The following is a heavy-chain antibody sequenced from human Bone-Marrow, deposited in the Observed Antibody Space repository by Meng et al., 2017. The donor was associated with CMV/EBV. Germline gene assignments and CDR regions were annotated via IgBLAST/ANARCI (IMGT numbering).Heavy chain of an antibody. V-gene: IGHV3-21*01. J-gene: IGHJ6*02. CDR1: GFTFSSYS. CDR3: ARDGDYYYGMDV. CDR2: ISSSSSYI. D-gene: IGHD3-16*01. Sequence: GGSLRLPCAASGFTFSSYSMNWVRQAPGKGLEWVSSISSSSSYIYYADSVKGRFAISRDNAKNSLYLQTNSLRAEDTAVYYCARDGDYYYGMDVWGQGTTVTVSS.